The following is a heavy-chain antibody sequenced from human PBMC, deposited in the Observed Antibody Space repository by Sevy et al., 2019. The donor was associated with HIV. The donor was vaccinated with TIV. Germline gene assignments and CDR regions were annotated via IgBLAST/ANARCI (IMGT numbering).Heavy chain of an antibody. CDR2: IIPIFGTA. CDR3: ARARTSRDIVVVPAAIWDLGYYYYYMDV. Sequence: ASVKVSCKASGGTFSSYAISWVRQAPGQGLEWMGGIIPIFGTANYAQKFQGRVTITADESTSTAYMELGSLRSEDTAVYYCARARTSRDIVVVPAAIWDLGYYYYYMDVWGKGTTVTVSS. V-gene: IGHV1-69*13. D-gene: IGHD2-2*02. CDR1: GGTFSSYA. J-gene: IGHJ6*03.